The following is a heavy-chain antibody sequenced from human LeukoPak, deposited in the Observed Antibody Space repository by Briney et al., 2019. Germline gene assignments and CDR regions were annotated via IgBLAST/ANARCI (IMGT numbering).Heavy chain of an antibody. CDR1: GFTFSSYA. CDR3: AKDITVTSYGLDV. V-gene: IGHV3-23*01. Sequence: QAGGSLRLSCAASGFTFSSYAMSWVRQAPGKGLEWVSAISGSGGSTYYADSVKGRFTISRDNSKNTLYLQMNSLRAEDTAVYYCAKDITVTSYGLDVWGQGTTVTVSS. D-gene: IGHD3-22*01. CDR2: ISGSGGST. J-gene: IGHJ6*02.